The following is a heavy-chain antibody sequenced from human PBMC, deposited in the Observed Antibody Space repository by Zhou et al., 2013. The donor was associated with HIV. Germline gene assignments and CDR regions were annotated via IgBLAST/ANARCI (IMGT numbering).Heavy chain of an antibody. Sequence: QVQLVQSGAEVKKPGASVKVSCKASGYTFTGYYMHWVRQAPGQGLEWMGWINTNSGDTNSAQKFQGRVTMTRDTSISTAYMEVSRLTSDDTAVYYCATDGNPDYISSSAYFDPWAREPWSPSPQ. J-gene: IGHJ5*02. CDR3: ATDGNPDYISSSAYFDP. CDR2: INTNSGDT. D-gene: IGHD6-6*01. CDR1: GYTFTGYY. V-gene: IGHV1-2*02.